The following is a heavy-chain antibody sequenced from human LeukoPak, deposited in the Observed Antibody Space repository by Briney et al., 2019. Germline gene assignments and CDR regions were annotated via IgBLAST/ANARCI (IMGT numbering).Heavy chain of an antibody. D-gene: IGHD1-26*01. J-gene: IGHJ4*02. V-gene: IGHV3-15*05. CDR3: TTYTVGPTTSHLDY. Sequence: PGGSLRLSCAASGFTFSNAWMSWVRQAPGKGLEWVGRIKSKTDGGTPDYAAPVKGRFTISRDDSKNTLYLQMNSLKTEDTAVYYCTTYTVGPTTSHLDYWGQGTRVTVSS. CDR2: IKSKTDGGTP. CDR1: GFTFSNAW.